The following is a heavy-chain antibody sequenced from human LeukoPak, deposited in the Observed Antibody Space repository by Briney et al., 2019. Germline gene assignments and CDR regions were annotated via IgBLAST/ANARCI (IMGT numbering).Heavy chain of an antibody. CDR3: AKHYGAYFDY. Sequence: GGSLRLSCAASGFTFSSYGMHWVRQAPGKGLEWVAVISYDGSNKYYADSVKGRFTISRDNSKNTLYLQMNSLRAEDTAVYYCAKHYGAYFDYWGQGTLVTVSS. V-gene: IGHV3-30*18. D-gene: IGHD4-17*01. CDR1: GFTFSSYG. CDR2: ISYDGSNK. J-gene: IGHJ4*02.